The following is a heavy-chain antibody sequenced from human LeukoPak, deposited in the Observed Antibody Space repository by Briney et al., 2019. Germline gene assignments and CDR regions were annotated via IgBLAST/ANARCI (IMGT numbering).Heavy chain of an antibody. CDR2: INHSGST. Sequence: PSETLPLTCAVYGGSFSGYYWSWIRQPPGKGLEWIGEINHSGSTYYNPSLKSRVTISVDTSKNQFSLKLSSVTAADTAVYYCASPHLYDSSGHDAFDIWGQGTMVTVSS. D-gene: IGHD3-22*01. CDR1: GGSFSGYY. J-gene: IGHJ3*02. V-gene: IGHV4-34*01. CDR3: ASPHLYDSSGHDAFDI.